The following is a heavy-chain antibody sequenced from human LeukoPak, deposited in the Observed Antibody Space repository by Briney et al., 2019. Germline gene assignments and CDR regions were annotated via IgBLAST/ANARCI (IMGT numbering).Heavy chain of an antibody. Sequence: SETLSLTCTVSGGSISRYYWSWIRQPPGKGLEWIGYIYYSGSTKYNPSLKSRVTISVDTSKNQFSLKLSSVTAAGTAVYYCARESMVRGVTLFDYWGQGTLVTVSS. CDR1: GGSISRYY. V-gene: IGHV4-59*12. J-gene: IGHJ4*02. CDR3: ARESMVRGVTLFDY. CDR2: IYYSGST. D-gene: IGHD3-10*01.